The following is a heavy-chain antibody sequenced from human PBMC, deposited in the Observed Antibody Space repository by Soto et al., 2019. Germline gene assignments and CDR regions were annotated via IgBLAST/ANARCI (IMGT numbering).Heavy chain of an antibody. Sequence: QVQLQESGPGLVKPSQTLSLTCTVSGGSINSGDYYWSWIRQPPGKGLEWIGYISYSGTTYYNPSLRSRVSISVDKSKNQFSLKLSSVTAADTAVYYCARGPNPYYFDSWGQGTLVTVSS. J-gene: IGHJ4*02. D-gene: IGHD2-8*01. CDR1: GGSINSGDYY. CDR2: ISYSGTT. CDR3: ARGPNPYYFDS. V-gene: IGHV4-30-4*01.